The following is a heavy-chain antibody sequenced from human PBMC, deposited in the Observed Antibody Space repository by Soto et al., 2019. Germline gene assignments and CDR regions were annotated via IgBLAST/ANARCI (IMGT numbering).Heavy chain of an antibody. J-gene: IGHJ5*02. Sequence: PSAPLSLTCAVSGGSINSRSDYWGWIRQPPGKGLEWIGSIYYSGSTYYNPSLKSRVTISVDTSKNQFSLKLSSVIGADTAVYFCARQLGLYNWFDPWGQGILVTVSS. CDR1: GGSINSRSDY. V-gene: IGHV4-39*01. D-gene: IGHD3-16*01. CDR2: IYYSGST. CDR3: ARQLGLYNWFDP.